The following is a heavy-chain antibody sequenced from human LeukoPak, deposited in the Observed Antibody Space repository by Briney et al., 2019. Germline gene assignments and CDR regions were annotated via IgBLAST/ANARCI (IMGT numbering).Heavy chain of an antibody. J-gene: IGHJ4*02. D-gene: IGHD6-13*01. V-gene: IGHV3-48*03. Sequence: GGSLRLSCAASGFTFSSYEMNWVRQAPGKGLEWVSYISSSGSTIYYADSVKGRFTISRDNAKNSLYLQMNSLRAEDTAVYYCAGDHRSQYSSSWYGGIYFDYWGQGTLVTVSS. CDR3: AGDHRSQYSSSWYGGIYFDY. CDR1: GFTFSSYE. CDR2: ISSSGSTI.